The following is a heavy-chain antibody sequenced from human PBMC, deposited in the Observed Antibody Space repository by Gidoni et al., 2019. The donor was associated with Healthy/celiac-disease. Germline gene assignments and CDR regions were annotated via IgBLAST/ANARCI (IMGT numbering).Heavy chain of an antibody. CDR3: AKGFWAAMSHYDY. J-gene: IGHJ4*02. CDR2: ISGSGGST. Sequence: EVQLLESGGGLVQPGGSLRLSCAAPGFPFSSYAMSWVRQAPGKGLEWVSAISGSGGSTYYADSVKGRFTISRDNSKNTLYLQMNSLRAEDTAVYYCAKGFWAAMSHYDYWGQGTLVTVSS. D-gene: IGHD5-18*01. V-gene: IGHV3-23*01. CDR1: GFPFSSYA.